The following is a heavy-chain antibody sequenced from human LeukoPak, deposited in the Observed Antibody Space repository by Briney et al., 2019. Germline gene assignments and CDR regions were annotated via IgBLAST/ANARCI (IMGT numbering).Heavy chain of an antibody. V-gene: IGHV3-30*02. CDR1: GFTFSSYG. Sequence: GGSLRLSCAAAGFTFSSYGMHWVRQAPGKGLEWVAFIRYDGSNKYYADCVKGRFTIARDNSKNTLYLQMNSLRAEDTAVYYCAKDQTTVTTQDAFDIWGQGTMVTVSS. CDR3: AKDQTTVTTQDAFDI. D-gene: IGHD4-17*01. J-gene: IGHJ3*02. CDR2: IRYDGSNK.